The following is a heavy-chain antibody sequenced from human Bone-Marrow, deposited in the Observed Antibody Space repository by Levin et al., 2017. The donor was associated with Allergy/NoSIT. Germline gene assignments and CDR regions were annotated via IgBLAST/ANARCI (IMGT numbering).Heavy chain of an antibody. CDR1: GYTFIDYG. CDR2: IFVYNAKT. V-gene: IGHV1-18*01. D-gene: IGHD1-14*01. Sequence: PAASVKVSCKASGYTFIDYGISWVRQAPGQGLEWLGWIFVYNAKTNYAQKVQGRVSMTTDTSTGTVYMELTNLRSDDTAVYFCARDQTGGYYLDYWGQGTRVTVSS. CDR3: ARDQTGGYYLDY. J-gene: IGHJ4*02.